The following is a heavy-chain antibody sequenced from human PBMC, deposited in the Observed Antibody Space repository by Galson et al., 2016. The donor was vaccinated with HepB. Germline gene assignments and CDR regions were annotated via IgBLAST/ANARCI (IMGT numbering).Heavy chain of an antibody. CDR1: GFTFRNYG. D-gene: IGHD2-15*01. CDR2: ITYSGSVK. CDR3: ASGNGRDPRSNGMDV. J-gene: IGHJ6*02. Sequence: SLRLSRAASGFTFRNYGIHWVRQSPGKGLEWVALITYSGSVKFYADSVKGRFTVTRDNAKNSLYLQMNSLRAEDTAVNYCASGNGRDPRSNGMDVWGQGTMVTVSS. V-gene: IGHV3-30*03.